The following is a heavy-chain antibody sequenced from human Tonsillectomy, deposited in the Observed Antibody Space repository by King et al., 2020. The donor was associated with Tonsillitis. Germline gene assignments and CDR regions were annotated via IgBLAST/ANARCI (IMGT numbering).Heavy chain of an antibody. Sequence: VQLQESGPGLVKPSETLSLTCAVSGYSISSGYYWGWIRQPPGRGLEWIGSIYHSGSTYYNPSLKSRVTISVDTSKNQFSLKLSSVTAADTAVYYCARCPPLDSSSWYGIGYFDYWGQGTLVTVSS. D-gene: IGHD6-13*01. CDR3: ARCPPLDSSSWYGIGYFDY. CDR1: GYSISSGYY. V-gene: IGHV4-38-2*01. J-gene: IGHJ4*02. CDR2: IYHSGST.